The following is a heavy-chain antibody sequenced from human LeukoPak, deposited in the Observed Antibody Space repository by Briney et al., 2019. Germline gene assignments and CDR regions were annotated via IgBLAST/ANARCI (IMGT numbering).Heavy chain of an antibody. V-gene: IGHV1-18*01. CDR2: ISAYNGNT. CDR3: ARDPGYQLLYARYYYYGMDV. D-gene: IGHD2-2*02. J-gene: IGHJ6*02. Sequence: ASVKVSCKASGYTFITYGISWVRQAPGQGLEWMGWISAYNGNTNYAQNLQGRVTMTTDTSTSTAYMELRSLRSDDTAVYYCARDPGYQLLYARYYYYGMDVWGQGTTVTVSS. CDR1: GYTFITYG.